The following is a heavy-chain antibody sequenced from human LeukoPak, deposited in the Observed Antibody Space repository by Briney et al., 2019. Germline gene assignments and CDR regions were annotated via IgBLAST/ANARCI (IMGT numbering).Heavy chain of an antibody. J-gene: IGHJ4*02. D-gene: IGHD1-26*01. Sequence: SETLSLTCTVSGDSISSSKKYWGWVRQPPGKGLEWIGSIYYSGNTYYNPSLKSRVTISLDTSRNQFSLRLSSVTAADTAVYYCAKGGTYGGGADYWGQGTLVTVSS. CDR1: GDSISSSKKY. CDR2: IYYSGNT. V-gene: IGHV4-39*07. CDR3: AKGGTYGGGADY.